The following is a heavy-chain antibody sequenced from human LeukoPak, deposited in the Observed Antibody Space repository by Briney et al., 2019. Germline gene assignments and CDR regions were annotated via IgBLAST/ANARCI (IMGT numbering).Heavy chain of an antibody. CDR1: GFTFSNAW. Sequence: PGGSLRPSCAASGFTFSNAWMSWVRQAPGKGREWVGRFKSKTDGGTTDYAAPVKGRFTISRDDSKNTLYLQMNSLKTEDTAVYYCTTDGDGSGSYYIPPFFDYWGQGTLVTVSS. J-gene: IGHJ4*02. CDR3: TTDGDGSGSYYIPPFFDY. CDR2: FKSKTDGGTT. D-gene: IGHD3-10*01. V-gene: IGHV3-15*01.